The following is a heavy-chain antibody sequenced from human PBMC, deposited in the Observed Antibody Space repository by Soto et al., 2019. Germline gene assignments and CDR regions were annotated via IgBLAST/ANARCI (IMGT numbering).Heavy chain of an antibody. D-gene: IGHD3-22*01. CDR1: GGTFTTYI. J-gene: IGHJ5*02. CDR2: ITPNVDIT. CDR3: ASHRSGYYST. Sequence: GASVKGSCKGSGGTFTTYIFPWVGQAPGQGLEWMGRITPNVDITNYAQRFQGRVTITADKSTSTVYMELSSLTSEDTAVYYCASHRSGYYSTWGQGTLVTVSS. V-gene: IGHV1-69*02.